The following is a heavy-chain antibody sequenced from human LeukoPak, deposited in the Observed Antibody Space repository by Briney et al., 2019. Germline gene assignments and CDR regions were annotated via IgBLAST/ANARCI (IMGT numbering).Heavy chain of an antibody. D-gene: IGHD6-13*01. CDR1: GFTFGSYG. J-gene: IGHJ4*02. CDR3: ARGPYSSSPLGY. V-gene: IGHV3-30*02. CDR2: IRSDGSNK. Sequence: PGGSLRLSCAASGFTFGSYGMHWVRQAPGKGLEWVTFIRSDGSNKYYADSVKGRFTISRDNSKNTLYLQMNSLRAEDTAVYYCARGPYSSSPLGYWGQGTLVTVSS.